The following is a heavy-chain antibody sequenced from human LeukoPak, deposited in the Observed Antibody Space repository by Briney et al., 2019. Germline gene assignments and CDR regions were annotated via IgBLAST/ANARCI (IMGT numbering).Heavy chain of an antibody. V-gene: IGHV4-39*07. J-gene: IGHJ3*02. CDR3: ASSEEVRGVIIAAFDI. D-gene: IGHD3-10*01. CDR2: IYYSGST. Sequence: PSETLSLTCTVSGGSISSSSYYWGWIRQPPGKGLEWMGSIYYSGSTYYNPSLKSRVTISVDTSKHQFSLKLSSVTAADTAVYYCASSEEVRGVIIAAFDIWGQGTMVTVSS. CDR1: GGSISSSSYY.